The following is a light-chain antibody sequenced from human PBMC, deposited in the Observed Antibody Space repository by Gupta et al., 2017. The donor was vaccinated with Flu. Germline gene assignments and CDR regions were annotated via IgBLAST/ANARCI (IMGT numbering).Light chain of an antibody. V-gene: IGKV3-20*01. CDR2: VAS. CDR1: RSGSSY. Sequence: ATLSLAREEGAPSYCSSSRSGSSYLAWYQQKPGQAPRLLIYVASSRATGIPDRFSGSGSETDFTLTISRLEPEDFAVYSCQQHGNSPPNFGRGTRVEMK. J-gene: IGKJ5*01. CDR3: QQHGNSPPN.